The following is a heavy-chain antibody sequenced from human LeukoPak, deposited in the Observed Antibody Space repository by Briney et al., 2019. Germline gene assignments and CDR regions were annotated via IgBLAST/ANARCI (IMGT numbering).Heavy chain of an antibody. V-gene: IGHV3-21*01. J-gene: IGHJ4*02. Sequence: GGSLRLSCAASGFTFSSYSMNWVRQAPGKGLEWVSSISSSSSYIYYADSVKGRFTISRDNAKNSLYLQMNSLSAEDTAVYYCARAKSSGWYGALGYWGQGTLVTVSS. CDR1: GFTFSSYS. D-gene: IGHD6-19*01. CDR2: ISSSSSYI. CDR3: ARAKSSGWYGALGY.